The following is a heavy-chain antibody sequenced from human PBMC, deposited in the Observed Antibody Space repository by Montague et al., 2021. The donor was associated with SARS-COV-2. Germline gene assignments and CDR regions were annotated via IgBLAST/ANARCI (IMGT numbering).Heavy chain of an antibody. CDR1: GGSINSGGYY. CDR2: VYHTGNT. J-gene: IGHJ4*02. V-gene: IGHV4-31*03. D-gene: IGHD1-7*01. CDR3: ARLNYWAPFDF. Sequence: TLSLTCTVSGGSINSGGYYWTWIRQHPVRGLEWIGYVYHTGNTHYSPSLESRLTISVDTCKNQFSLKLTSVTAADTAIYYCARLNYWAPFDFWGQGALVTVSS.